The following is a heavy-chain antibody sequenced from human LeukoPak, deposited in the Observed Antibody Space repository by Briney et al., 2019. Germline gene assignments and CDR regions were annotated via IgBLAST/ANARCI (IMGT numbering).Heavy chain of an antibody. CDR1: GFTFSSYS. Sequence: GGSLRLSCAASGFTFSSYSMNRVRQAPGKGLEWVSSISSSSSYIYYADSVKGRFTISRDNAKNSLYLQMNSLRAEDTAVYYCARDHNRYSSGWVPDYWGQGTLVTVSS. CDR2: ISSSSSYI. CDR3: ARDHNRYSSGWVPDY. D-gene: IGHD6-19*01. V-gene: IGHV3-21*01. J-gene: IGHJ4*02.